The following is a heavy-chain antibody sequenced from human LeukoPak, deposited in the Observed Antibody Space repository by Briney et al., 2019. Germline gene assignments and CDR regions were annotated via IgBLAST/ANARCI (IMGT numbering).Heavy chain of an antibody. D-gene: IGHD3-10*01. J-gene: IGHJ4*02. CDR3: AADPSWFGELQTNY. V-gene: IGHV1-8*03. CDR2: MNPNSGNT. CDR1: GYTFTSYD. Sequence: ASVKVSCKASGYTFTSYDINWVRQATGQGLEWMGWMNPNSGNTGYAQKFQERVTITRDMSTSTAYMELSSLRSEDTAVYYCAADPSWFGELQTNYWGQGTLVTVSS.